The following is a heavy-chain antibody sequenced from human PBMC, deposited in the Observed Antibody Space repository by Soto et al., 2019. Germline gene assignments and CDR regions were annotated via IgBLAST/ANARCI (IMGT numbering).Heavy chain of an antibody. Sequence: SETLSLTCTVSGGSISSYYWSWIRQPPGKGLEWIGYIYYSGSTNYNPSLKSRVTISVDTSKNQFSLKLSSVTSADTAVYYCARGGYSYGHTTYYYYGMDVWGQGTTVTVSS. CDR2: IYYSGST. V-gene: IGHV4-59*01. CDR3: ARGGYSYGHTTYYYYGMDV. D-gene: IGHD5-18*01. CDR1: GGSISSYY. J-gene: IGHJ6*02.